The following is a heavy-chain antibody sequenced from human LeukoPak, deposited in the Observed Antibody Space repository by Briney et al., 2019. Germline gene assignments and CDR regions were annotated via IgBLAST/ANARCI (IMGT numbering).Heavy chain of an antibody. CDR2: IYYSGST. CDR1: GGSISSYY. J-gene: IGHJ4*02. D-gene: IGHD3-10*01. V-gene: IGHV4-59*01. Sequence: SETLSLTCTVSGGSISSYYWSWIRQPPGKGLEWIGNIYYSGSTNYNPSLKSRVTISVDTSKNQFSLKLSSVTAADTAVYYCARVNYYGSGSYYKDWGQGTLVTVSS. CDR3: ARVNYYGSGSYYKD.